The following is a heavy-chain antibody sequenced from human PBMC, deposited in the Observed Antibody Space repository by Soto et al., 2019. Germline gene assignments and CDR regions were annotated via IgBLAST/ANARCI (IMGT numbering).Heavy chain of an antibody. D-gene: IGHD2-2*01. CDR2: ISGSGGST. Sequence: GGSLRLSCAASGFTFSSYAMSWVRQAPGKGLEWVSAISGSGGSTYYADSVKGRFTISRDNSKNTLYLQMNSLRAEDTAVYYCAKGGPAAMFSVWDAFDIWGQGTMVTVSS. J-gene: IGHJ3*02. CDR3: AKGGPAAMFSVWDAFDI. V-gene: IGHV3-23*01. CDR1: GFTFSSYA.